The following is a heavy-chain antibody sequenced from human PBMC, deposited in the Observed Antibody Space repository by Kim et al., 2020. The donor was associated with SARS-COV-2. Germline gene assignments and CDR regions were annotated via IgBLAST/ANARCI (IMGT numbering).Heavy chain of an antibody. J-gene: IGHJ6*02. CDR2: IKSKTNGGTT. V-gene: IGHV3-15*01. CDR1: GFTFNNAW. D-gene: IGHD2-2*01. Sequence: GGSLRLSCAASGFTFNNAWMSWVRQAPGKGLEWVGRIKSKTNGGTTDYAAPVKGRFSISRDDSKNTLYLQMNGLKTEDTAVYYCSADYYYGMDVWGQGTTVTVSS. CDR3: SADYYYGMDV.